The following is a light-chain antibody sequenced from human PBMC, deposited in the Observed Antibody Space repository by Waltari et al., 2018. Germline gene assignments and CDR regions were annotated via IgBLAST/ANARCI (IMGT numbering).Light chain of an antibody. CDR1: QSVLYSSNNKND. CDR2: WAS. Sequence: DIVMTQSPDSLAVSLGERATINCKSSQSVLYSSNNKNDLAWYQQKPGQPPKLLIYWASTRESGVPDRFSGSGSGTEFTLTISSLQAEDVAVYYCQQYYSTPWTSGQGTKVEIK. J-gene: IGKJ1*01. CDR3: QQYYSTPWT. V-gene: IGKV4-1*01.